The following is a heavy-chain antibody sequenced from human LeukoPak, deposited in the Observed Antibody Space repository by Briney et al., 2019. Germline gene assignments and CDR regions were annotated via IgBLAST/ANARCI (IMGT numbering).Heavy chain of an antibody. D-gene: IGHD1-1*01. CDR2: ISAYDGDT. CDR1: GHTFSSCG. Sequence: ASVKVSGKASGHTFSSCGFAWVRQAPGQGLEWMGWISAYDGDTNYAQKIQGRVTMTTDTSTTTAYMELRSLRSDDTAVYYCAPTSEAYTSNWNVWGQGTLVTVSS. J-gene: IGHJ4*02. V-gene: IGHV1-18*01. CDR3: APTSEAYTSNWNV.